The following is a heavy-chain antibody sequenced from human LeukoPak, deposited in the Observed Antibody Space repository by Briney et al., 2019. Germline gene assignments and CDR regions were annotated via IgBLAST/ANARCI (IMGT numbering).Heavy chain of an antibody. CDR3: ARGRKDCSAGNCYSDY. J-gene: IGHJ4*02. CDR1: GFTFGNYL. D-gene: IGHD2-15*01. Sequence: GGSLRLSCAASGFTFGNYLMNWVRQAPGKGLQWVANIQEAGSEKYYVDSVKGRFTISRDNAKNSLYLQMNSLRAEDTAVYYCARGRKDCSAGNCYSDYWGQGTLVTVSS. V-gene: IGHV3-7*01. CDR2: IQEAGSEK.